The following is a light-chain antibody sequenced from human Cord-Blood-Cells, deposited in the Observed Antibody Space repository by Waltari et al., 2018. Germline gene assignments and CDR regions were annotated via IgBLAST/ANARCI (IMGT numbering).Light chain of an antibody. CDR2: EVS. CDR3: CSYAGSSTYV. CDR1: SSDVGSYNL. Sequence: QSALTQPASVSGSPGQSITISCTGTSSDVGSYNLVSWYQQHPGKAPKLMIYEVSKRPAGVSNRVSGYKSGNTASLIISGLQAEDEADYYGCSYAGSSTYVFGTGTKVTVL. V-gene: IGLV2-23*02. J-gene: IGLJ1*01.